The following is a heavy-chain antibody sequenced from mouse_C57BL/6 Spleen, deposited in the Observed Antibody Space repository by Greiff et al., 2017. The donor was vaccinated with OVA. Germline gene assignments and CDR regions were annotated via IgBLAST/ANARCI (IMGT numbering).Heavy chain of an antibody. D-gene: IGHD2-4*01. Sequence: VQLQQSGAELVRPGASVKLSCTASGFNIKDDYMHWVKQRPEQGLEWIGWIDPENGDTEYASKFQGKATITADTSSNTAYLQLSSLTSEDTAVYYCTTLYYDYDGYAMDYWGQGTSVTVSS. CDR2: IDPENGDT. CDR1: GFNIKDDY. J-gene: IGHJ4*01. V-gene: IGHV14-4*01. CDR3: TTLYYDYDGYAMDY.